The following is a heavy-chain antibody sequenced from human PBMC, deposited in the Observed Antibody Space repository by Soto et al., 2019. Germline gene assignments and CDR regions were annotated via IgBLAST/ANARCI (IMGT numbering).Heavy chain of an antibody. Sequence: GESLKISCKGSGYSFTSYWIGWVRQMPGKGLEWMVIIYPGDSDTRYSPSFQGQVTISADKSISTAYLQWSSLKASDTAMYYCARLGIVVVVAATRPYYGMDGWGQGTTVTVSS. CDR2: IYPGDSDT. V-gene: IGHV5-51*01. CDR1: GYSFTSYW. J-gene: IGHJ6*02. D-gene: IGHD2-15*01. CDR3: ARLGIVVVVAATRPYYGMDG.